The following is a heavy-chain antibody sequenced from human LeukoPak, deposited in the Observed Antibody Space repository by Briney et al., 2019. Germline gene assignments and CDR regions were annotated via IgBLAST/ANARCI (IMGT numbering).Heavy chain of an antibody. CDR1: GFTFSSYA. CDR3: ASSSGYVSSGYHRPPGH. D-gene: IGHD3-22*01. CDR2: IYSGGNTQYGGP. J-gene: IGHJ4*02. V-gene: IGHV3-NL1*01. Sequence: GGSLRLSCAASGFTFSSYAMHWVRQAPGKGLEWVSVIYSGGNTQYGGPYYADSVKGRFTISRHNSENTLYLEMNSLTAEDTAVYYCASSSGYVSSGYHRPPGHWGQGTLVTVSA.